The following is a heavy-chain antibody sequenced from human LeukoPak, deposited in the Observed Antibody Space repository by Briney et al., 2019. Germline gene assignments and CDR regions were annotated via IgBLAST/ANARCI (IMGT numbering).Heavy chain of an antibody. Sequence: LIVYIYYSLITNYNPSLKSRGTISGDTSKKQFSLKLSSVTAADTAVYYCARVGGRWFDPWGQGTLVTVSS. CDR3: ARVGGRWFDP. D-gene: IGHD3-16*01. CDR2: IYYSLIT. V-gene: IGHV4-59*01. J-gene: IGHJ5*02.